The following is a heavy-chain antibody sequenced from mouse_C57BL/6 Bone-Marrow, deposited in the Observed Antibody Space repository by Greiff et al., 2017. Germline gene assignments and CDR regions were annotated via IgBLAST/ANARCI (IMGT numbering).Heavy chain of an antibody. J-gene: IGHJ4*01. CDR3: ARAHYYGSHYYYAMDY. Sequence: QVQLQQPGAELVRPGTSVKLSCKASGYTFTSYWMHWVKQRPGQGLEWIGVIDPSDSYTNYNQKFKGKATLTVDTSSSTAYMQLSSLTSEDSAVYYCARAHYYGSHYYYAMDYWGQGTSVTVPS. V-gene: IGHV1-59*01. CDR2: IDPSDSYT. D-gene: IGHD1-1*01. CDR1: GYTFTSYW.